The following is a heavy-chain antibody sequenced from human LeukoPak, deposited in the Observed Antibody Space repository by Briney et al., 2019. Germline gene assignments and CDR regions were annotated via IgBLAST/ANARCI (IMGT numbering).Heavy chain of an antibody. CDR3: AREVNWRFDY. D-gene: IGHD1-1*01. CDR2: ISSNGGST. CDR1: GFTFSSYT. J-gene: IGHJ4*02. Sequence: GSLRLSCAASGFTFSSYTMYWVRQAPGKGLEYVSAISSNGGSTYYANSVKGRFTISRDNAKNTLYLQMGSLRGEDMAVYYCAREVNWRFDYWGQGTLVTVSS. V-gene: IGHV3-64*01.